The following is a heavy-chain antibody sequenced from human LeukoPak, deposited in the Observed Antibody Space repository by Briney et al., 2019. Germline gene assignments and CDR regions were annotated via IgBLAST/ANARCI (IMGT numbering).Heavy chain of an antibody. V-gene: IGHV3-21*01. J-gene: IGHJ5*02. CDR2: ISSSSSYI. Sequence: PGGSLRLSCAASGLTFSSYSMNWVRQAPGKGLEWVSSISSSSSYIYYADSVKGRFTISRDNAKNSLYLQMNSLRAEDTAVYYCAPGGQDFWRGSNWFDPWGQGTLVIVSS. CDR1: GLTFSSYS. CDR3: APGGQDFWRGSNWFDP. D-gene: IGHD3-3*01.